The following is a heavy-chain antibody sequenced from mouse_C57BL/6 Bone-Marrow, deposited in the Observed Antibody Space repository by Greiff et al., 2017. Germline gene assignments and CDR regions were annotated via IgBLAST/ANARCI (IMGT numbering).Heavy chain of an antibody. CDR3: TAGGLRLPAY. CDR1: GFNIKDDY. D-gene: IGHD3-2*02. V-gene: IGHV14-4*01. J-gene: IGHJ3*01. CDR2: IDPENGDT. Sequence: VQLKQSGAELVRPGASVKLSCTASGFNIKDDYMHWVKQRPEQGLEWIGCIDPENGDTEYASKFQGKATITADKSSNTAYLQLSYLTSEDTAVYYCTAGGLRLPAYWGQGTLVTVSA.